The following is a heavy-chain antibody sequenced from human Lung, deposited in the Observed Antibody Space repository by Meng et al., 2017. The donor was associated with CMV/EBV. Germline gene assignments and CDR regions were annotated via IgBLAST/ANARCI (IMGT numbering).Heavy chain of an antibody. J-gene: IGHJ4*02. V-gene: IGHV3-30*02. CDR3: AKDLLLFGGPNAYFDY. CDR1: GFRFDDYG. Sequence: GGSXRLSCAASGFRFDDYGVHWVRQTPGKGLEWVAFIRHDGTNKFYGDSVKGRFTISRDNSKNTVYLQMNSLRPEETAVYYCAKDLLLFGGPNAYFDYWGQGTXVTVSS. CDR2: IRHDGTNK. D-gene: IGHD3-16*01.